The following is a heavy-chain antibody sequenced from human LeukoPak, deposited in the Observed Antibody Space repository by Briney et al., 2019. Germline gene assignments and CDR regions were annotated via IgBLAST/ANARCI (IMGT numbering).Heavy chain of an antibody. CDR3: ASAYYYGSGSYYKRTSWYFDL. CDR2: INTNTGNP. V-gene: IGHV7-4-1*02. CDR1: GYTFTSYA. D-gene: IGHD3-10*01. J-gene: IGHJ2*01. Sequence: GASVKVSCKASGYTFTSYAMNWVRQAPGQGLEWMGWINTNTGNPTYAQGFTGRFVFSLDTSVSTAYLQISSLKAEDTAVYYCASAYYYGSGSYYKRTSWYFDLWGRGTLVTVSS.